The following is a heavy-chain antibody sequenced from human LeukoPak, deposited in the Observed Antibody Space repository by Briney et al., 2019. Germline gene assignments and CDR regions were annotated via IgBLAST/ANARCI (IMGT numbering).Heavy chain of an antibody. V-gene: IGHV1-3*01. J-gene: IGHJ4*02. CDR2: INAGNGNT. CDR1: GYTFTSYA. D-gene: IGHD4-11*01. Sequence: ASVKASCKASGYTFTSYAMHWVRQAPGQRLEWMGWINAGNGNTKYSQKFQGRVTITRDTSASTAYMELSSLRSEDTAVYYCARGRHTVTTFYYWGQGTLVTVSS. CDR3: ARGRHTVTTFYY.